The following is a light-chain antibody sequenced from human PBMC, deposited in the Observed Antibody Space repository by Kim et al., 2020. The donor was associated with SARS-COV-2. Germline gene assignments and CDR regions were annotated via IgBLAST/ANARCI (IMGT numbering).Light chain of an antibody. CDR3: QAWDSSTKVV. CDR1: KLGDKY. Sequence: SYELTQPPSVSVSPVQTASITCSGDKLGDKYACWYQQKPGQSPVLVIYQDSKRPSGIPERFSGSNSGNTATLTISGTQAMDEADYYCQAWDSSTKVVFGGGTQLTVL. V-gene: IGLV3-1*01. J-gene: IGLJ2*01. CDR2: QDS.